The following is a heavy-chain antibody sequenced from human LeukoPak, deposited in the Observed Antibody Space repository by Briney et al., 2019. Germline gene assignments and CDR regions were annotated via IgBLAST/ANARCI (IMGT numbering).Heavy chain of an antibody. J-gene: IGHJ6*02. CDR2: ISGSGDSA. CDR3: AKFSGSYYYYYAMDV. Sequence: GGSLRLSCAASGFTFSSYAMTWVRQAPGKGLEWVSAISGSGDSAYYAGSVKGRFTISRDNSKNTLYLQMDGLGAENTAVYYCAKFSGSYYYYYAMDVWGQGTTVTVSS. D-gene: IGHD1-26*01. CDR1: GFTFSSYA. V-gene: IGHV3-23*01.